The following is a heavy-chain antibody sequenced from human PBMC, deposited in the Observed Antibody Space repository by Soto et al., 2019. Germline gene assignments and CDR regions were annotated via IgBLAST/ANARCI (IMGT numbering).Heavy chain of an antibody. CDR1: GGTFSSYA. V-gene: IGHV1-69*13. CDR2: IIPIFGTA. Sequence: GASVKVSCKASGGTFSSYAISWVRQAPGQGLEWMGGIIPIFGTANYAQKFQGRVTITADESTSTAYMQLSSLRSEDTAVYYCARYYYDSSGYPNWFDPWGQGTLVTVS. J-gene: IGHJ5*02. D-gene: IGHD3-22*01. CDR3: ARYYYDSSGYPNWFDP.